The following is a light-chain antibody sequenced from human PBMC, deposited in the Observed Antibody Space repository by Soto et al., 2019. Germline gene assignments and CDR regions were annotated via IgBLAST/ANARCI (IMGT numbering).Light chain of an antibody. CDR3: QQYGSSLYT. Sequence: EIVLTQSPGTLSLSPGERATVSCRASQSVNNNYVAWYQQKSGQAPRLLIFAAPSRAPGIPGRFSGSGSGADFTLTITRLEPDDFAVYYCQQYGSSLYTFGQGTKLEIK. J-gene: IGKJ2*01. V-gene: IGKV3-20*01. CDR2: AAP. CDR1: QSVNNNY.